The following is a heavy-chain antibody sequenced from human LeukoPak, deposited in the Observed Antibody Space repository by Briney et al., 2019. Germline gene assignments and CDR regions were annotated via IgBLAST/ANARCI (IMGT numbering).Heavy chain of an antibody. J-gene: IGHJ4*02. CDR3: ARDYVWGSSESDY. CDR1: GFTFSSYS. CDR2: MKYDGSET. Sequence: GGSLRLSCAASGFTFSSYSMNWVRQTPLKGLEWVGNMKYDGSETYYLDSVKGRFTISRDNAKNSLYLQMNSLRVEDTAVYYCARDYVWGSSESDYWGQGTLVTVSS. V-gene: IGHV3-7*01. D-gene: IGHD7-27*01.